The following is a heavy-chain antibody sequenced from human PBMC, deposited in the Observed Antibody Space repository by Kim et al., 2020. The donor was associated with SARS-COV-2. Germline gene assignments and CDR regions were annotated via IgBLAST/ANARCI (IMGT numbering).Heavy chain of an antibody. J-gene: IGHJ4*02. V-gene: IGHV3-30*18. D-gene: IGHD1-1*01. Sequence: GGSLRLSCAASGFTFSSYGMHWVRQAPGKGLEWVAVISYDGSNKYYADSVKGRFTISRDNSKNTLYLQMNSLRAEDTAVYYCAKNRPRATWGQGTLVTVSS. CDR1: GFTFSSYG. CDR3: AKNRPRAT. CDR2: ISYDGSNK.